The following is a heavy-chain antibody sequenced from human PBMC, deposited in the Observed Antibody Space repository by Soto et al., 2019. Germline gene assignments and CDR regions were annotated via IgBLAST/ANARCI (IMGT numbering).Heavy chain of an antibody. D-gene: IGHD3-10*01. J-gene: IGHJ4*02. CDR3: ALIMVRGVPDY. CDR2: ISAYNGNT. V-gene: IGHV1-18*01. Sequence: ASVKVSCKASGYTFTSYGISWLLQAPGQGLEWMGWISAYNGNTSYAQKLQGRVTMTRDTSTSTVYMELSSLRSEDTAVYYCALIMVRGVPDYWGQGTLVTVSS. CDR1: GYTFTSYG.